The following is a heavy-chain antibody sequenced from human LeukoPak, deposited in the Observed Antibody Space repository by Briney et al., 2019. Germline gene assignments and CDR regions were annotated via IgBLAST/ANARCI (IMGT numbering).Heavy chain of an antibody. D-gene: IGHD1-1*01. V-gene: IGHV1-18*01. CDR1: GYTFTSYG. CDR3: ARDLSTTGTPKYGMDV. J-gene: IGHJ6*02. Sequence: ASVKVSCKASGYTFTSYGISWVRQAPGQGLEWMGWFSAYNGNTNYAQKLQGRVTMTTDTSTSTAYMELRSLRSDDTAVYYCARDLSTTGTPKYGMDVWGQGTTVTVSS. CDR2: FSAYNGNT.